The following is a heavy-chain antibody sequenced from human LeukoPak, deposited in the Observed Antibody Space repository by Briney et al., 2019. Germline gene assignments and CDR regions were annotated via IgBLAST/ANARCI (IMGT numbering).Heavy chain of an antibody. Sequence: GGSLRLSCTASGFSFSGHWMHWVRQAPGKGLEWVSAISGSGGSTYYADSVKGRFTISRDNSKNTLYLQMNSLRAEDTAVYYCAKDGYYYDSSGYWDYYSDYWGQGTLVTVSS. CDR3: AKDGYYYDSSGYWDYYSDY. CDR2: ISGSGGST. J-gene: IGHJ4*02. D-gene: IGHD3-22*01. V-gene: IGHV3-23*01. CDR1: GFSFSGHW.